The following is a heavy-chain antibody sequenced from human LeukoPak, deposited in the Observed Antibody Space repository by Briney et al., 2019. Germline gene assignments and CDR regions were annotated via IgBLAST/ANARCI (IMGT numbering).Heavy chain of an antibody. D-gene: IGHD5-12*01. J-gene: IGHJ4*02. Sequence: ASVKVSCKASGYTFTSYDINWVRQATGQGLEWMGWMNPNSGNTNYAQKLQGRVTMTTDTSTSTAYMELRSLRSDDTAVYYWSRLVRGYSGYDQTAMDEWWWIDGLDYWGQGTLVTVSS. CDR1: GYTFTSYD. CDR2: MNPNSGNT. V-gene: IGHV1-18*01. CDR3: SRLVRGYSGYDQTAMDEWWWIDGLDY.